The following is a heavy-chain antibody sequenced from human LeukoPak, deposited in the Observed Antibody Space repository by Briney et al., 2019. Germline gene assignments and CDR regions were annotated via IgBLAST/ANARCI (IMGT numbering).Heavy chain of an antibody. CDR3: ARYASGSYYWFDP. CDR1: GGSIDSRSYY. Sequence: SETLSLTCTVSGGSIDSRSYYWDWIRQAPGKGLEWIATVYYTGSAYYNPSLKSRVTISVDTSKSQFSLKLSSVTTADTALYYCARYASGSYYWFDPWGQGTLVTVSS. CDR2: VYYTGSA. V-gene: IGHV4-39*01. J-gene: IGHJ5*02. D-gene: IGHD3-10*01.